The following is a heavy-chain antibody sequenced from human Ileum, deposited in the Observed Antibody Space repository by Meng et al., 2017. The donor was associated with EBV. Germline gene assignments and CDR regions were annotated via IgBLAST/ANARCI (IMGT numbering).Heavy chain of an antibody. V-gene: IGHV1-69*13. CDR2: LIAVFDKT. Sequence: QVQLVQSGAEVKKPGSSVKVACKTSGDSFITQTFSWVRQAPGQGPEWRGGLIAVFDKTKAAPRFQDRVTFTADESTSTAYMELSSLTFDDTAVYFCARGRRNEPLFDYWGQGTLVTVSS. CDR3: ARGRRNEPLFDY. CDR1: GDSFITQT. J-gene: IGHJ4*02. D-gene: IGHD1-14*01.